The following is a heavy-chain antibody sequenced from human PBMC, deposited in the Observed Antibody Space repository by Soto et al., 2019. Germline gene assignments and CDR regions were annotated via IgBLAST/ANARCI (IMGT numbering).Heavy chain of an antibody. D-gene: IGHD2-2*01. CDR1: GFTFSSYA. CDR2: IGESGTPT. V-gene: IGHV3-23*01. J-gene: IGHJ6*02. Sequence: EVQLLESGGGLVQPGGSLRLSCAASGFTFSSYAMKWVRQAPGKGLEWVSLIGESGTPTYYADSVKGRFTISRDNSGNTLFLEMYSLRAEDTAGYYCARSIPGVRYYGMDVWGQGTTVTVSS. CDR3: ARSIPGVRYYGMDV.